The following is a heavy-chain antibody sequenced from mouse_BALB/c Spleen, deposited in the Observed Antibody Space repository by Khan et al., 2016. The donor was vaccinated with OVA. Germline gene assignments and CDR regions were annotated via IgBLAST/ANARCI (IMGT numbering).Heavy chain of an antibody. CDR2: ISSGSSTI. CDR3: ARDSNFDY. CDR1: GFTFSRFG. V-gene: IGHV5-17*02. J-gene: IGHJ2*01. Sequence: EVQGVESGGGLVQPGGSRKLSCAASGFTFSRFGMHWVRQAPEKGLEWVAYISSGSSTIYYADTVKGRFTISRDNPKHTLFLQMTSLRSEDAAMDYCARDSNFDYWGQGTTLTVSS.